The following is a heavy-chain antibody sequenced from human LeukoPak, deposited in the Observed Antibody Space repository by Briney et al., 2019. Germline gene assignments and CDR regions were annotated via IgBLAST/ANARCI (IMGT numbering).Heavy chain of an antibody. J-gene: IGHJ6*03. Sequence: ASVKVSCKASGYTFTSYYMHWVRQAPGQGLEWMGIINPSGGSTSYAQKFQGRVTMTRDMSTSTVYMELSSLRSEDTAVYYCARAAMATEDYYYYYMDVWGKGTTVTASS. CDR3: ARAAMATEDYYYYYMDV. CDR1: GYTFTSYY. CDR2: INPSGGST. V-gene: IGHV1-46*01. D-gene: IGHD5-24*01.